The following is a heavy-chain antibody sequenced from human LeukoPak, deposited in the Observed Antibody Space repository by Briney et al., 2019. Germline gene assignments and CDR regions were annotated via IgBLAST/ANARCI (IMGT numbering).Heavy chain of an antibody. D-gene: IGHD1-7*01. V-gene: IGHV3-7*01. CDR1: GFTFSDYW. Sequence: PGGSLRLSCAVSGFTFSDYWMSWVRQPPGKGLGWVANINHDGNEKYYVDSVMGRFTISRDNAKNSLYLQMNSLSVEDTAVYFCARSPATGTTDFWGQGTLVTVSS. CDR3: ARSPATGTTDF. J-gene: IGHJ4*02. CDR2: INHDGNEK.